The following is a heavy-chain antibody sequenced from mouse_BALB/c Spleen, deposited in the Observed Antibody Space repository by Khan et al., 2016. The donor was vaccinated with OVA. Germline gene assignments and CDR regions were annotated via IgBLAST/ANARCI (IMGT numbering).Heavy chain of an antibody. CDR3: TRSGYGGFAY. D-gene: IGHD3-1*01. V-gene: IGHV1-18*01. J-gene: IGHJ3*01. Sequence: VRLQQSGPDLVKPGASMKISCKASGYSFTAYIMNWVRQSHGKNLEWIGLINPNNGDATYTQKFKGKATLTVDKSSSTAYMELLSLTSEDSAVFYCTRSGYGGFAYWGQGTLVTVS. CDR1: GYSFTAYI. CDR2: INPNNGDA.